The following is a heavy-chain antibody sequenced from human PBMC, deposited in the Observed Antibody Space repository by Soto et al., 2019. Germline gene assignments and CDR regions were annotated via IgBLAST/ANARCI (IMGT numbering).Heavy chain of an antibody. CDR3: ASTETPEGNWFDP. J-gene: IGHJ5*02. Sequence: QVQLVESGGGVVQPGRSLRLSCAASGFTFSSYAMHWVRQAPGKGLEWVAVISYDGSNKYYADSVKGRFTISRDNSKNTLYLQMTSLRAEDTAVYYCASTETPEGNWFDPWGQGTLVTVSS. CDR2: ISYDGSNK. CDR1: GFTFSSYA. V-gene: IGHV3-30-3*01.